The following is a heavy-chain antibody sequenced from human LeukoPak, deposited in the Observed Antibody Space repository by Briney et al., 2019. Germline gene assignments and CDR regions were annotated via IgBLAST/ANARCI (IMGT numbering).Heavy chain of an antibody. J-gene: IGHJ4*02. D-gene: IGHD3-22*01. CDR3: ARGYYSSGYYI. CDR1: GGSISSYY. Sequence: SETLSLTCTVSGGSISSYYWSWIRQPPGKGLEWIGYIYYSGSTYYNPSLKSRVTISVDTSKNQFSLKLSSVTAADTAVYYCARGYYSSGYYIWGRGTLVTVSS. CDR2: IYYSGST. V-gene: IGHV4-30-4*01.